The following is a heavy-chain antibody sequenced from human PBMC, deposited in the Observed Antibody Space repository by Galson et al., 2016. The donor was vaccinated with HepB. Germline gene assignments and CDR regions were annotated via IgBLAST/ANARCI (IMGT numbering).Heavy chain of an antibody. D-gene: IGHD6-19*01. Sequence: SLRLSCAASGFTFSHYFVSWIRQAPGKGLEWVSYISGRADSRRYADPVQGLFTISRDNSKNSLYLQMNNLRAEDTAVYYCARMVPLYSGGWYVRGDGWFDPWGQGTLVTVSS. V-gene: IGHV3-11*01. CDR1: GFTFSHYF. CDR3: ARMVPLYSGGWYVRGDGWFDP. CDR2: ISGRADSR. J-gene: IGHJ5*02.